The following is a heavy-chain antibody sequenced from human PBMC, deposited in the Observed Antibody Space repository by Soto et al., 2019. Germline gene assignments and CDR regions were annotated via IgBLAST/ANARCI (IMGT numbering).Heavy chain of an antibody. D-gene: IGHD2-21*02. CDR3: ARFPTEEEGY. J-gene: IGHJ4*02. CDR1: GFTFSSYA. Sequence: QVQLVESGGGVVQPGRSLRLSCAASGFTFSSYAMHWVRQAPGKGLEWVAVISYDGSNKYYADSGKGRFTISRDNSKNTLYLQMNSLRAEDTAVYYCARFPTEEEGYWGQGTLVTVSS. V-gene: IGHV3-30-3*01. CDR2: ISYDGSNK.